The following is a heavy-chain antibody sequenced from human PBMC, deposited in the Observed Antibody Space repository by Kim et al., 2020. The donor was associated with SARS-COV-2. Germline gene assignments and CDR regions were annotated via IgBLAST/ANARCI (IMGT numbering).Heavy chain of an antibody. CDR1: GFTFSSYS. CDR3: ARGRAEQWPYYYYGMDV. J-gene: IGHJ6*02. D-gene: IGHD6-19*01. V-gene: IGHV3-21*01. Sequence: GGSLRLSCAASGFTFSSYSMNWVRQAPGKGLEWVSSISSSSSYIYYADSVKGRFTISRDNAKNSLYLQMNSLRAEDTAVYYCARGRAEQWPYYYYGMDVWGQGTTVTVSS. CDR2: ISSSSSYI.